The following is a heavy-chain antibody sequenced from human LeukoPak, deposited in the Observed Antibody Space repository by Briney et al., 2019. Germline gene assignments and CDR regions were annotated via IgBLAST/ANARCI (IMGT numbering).Heavy chain of an antibody. CDR3: AKDQLGITFGGVIVSGYFDY. CDR1: GFTFSSYG. V-gene: IGHV3-30*02. D-gene: IGHD3-16*02. CDR2: IRYDGSNK. J-gene: IGHJ4*02. Sequence: GGSLRLSCAASGFTFSSYGMHWVRQAPGKGLEWVAFIRYDGSNKYYADSVKGRFTISRDNSKNTLYLQMNSLRAEDTAVYYCAKDQLGITFGGVIVSGYFDYWGQGTLVTVSS.